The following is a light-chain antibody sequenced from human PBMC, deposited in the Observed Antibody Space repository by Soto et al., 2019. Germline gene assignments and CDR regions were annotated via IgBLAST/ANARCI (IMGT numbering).Light chain of an antibody. J-gene: IGLJ1*01. CDR1: SSNIGSNS. V-gene: IGLV1-44*01. CDR2: SSN. Sequence: QSVLTQPHSASGTPGQRVTISCSGSSSNIGSNSVHWFQQVPGTAPKPLIYSSNQRPSGVPERFSGSKSGTSASLAISGLQSEGEADYYCAAWDDSLNGHIFGTGTKVTV. CDR3: AAWDDSLNGHI.